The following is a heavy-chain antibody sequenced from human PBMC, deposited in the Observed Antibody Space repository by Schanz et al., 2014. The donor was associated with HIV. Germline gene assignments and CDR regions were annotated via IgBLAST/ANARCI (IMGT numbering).Heavy chain of an antibody. V-gene: IGHV3-23*01. Sequence: EVQLLDSGGGLVQPGGSLRLSCAASGFTFSSYAMSWVRQAPGKGLEWVSGISGSGGSTFYADSVKGRFTISRDNSKNTLYLQMNSLRAEDTAVYYCSKVYDGSGYYSVNWYFELWGRGTLVTVSS. CDR2: ISGSGGST. D-gene: IGHD3-22*01. CDR1: GFTFSSYA. J-gene: IGHJ2*01. CDR3: SKVYDGSGYYSVNWYFEL.